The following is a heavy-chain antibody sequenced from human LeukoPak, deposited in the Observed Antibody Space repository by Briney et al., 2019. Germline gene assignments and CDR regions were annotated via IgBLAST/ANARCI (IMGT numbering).Heavy chain of an antibody. Sequence: GRSLRLSCTASGFTFGDYARSWVRQAPGKGLEWVGFIRSKAYGGTTEYAASVKGRFTISRDDSKSIAYLQMNSLKTEDTAVYYCTRVKGRELLWFGESTPDYWGQGTLVTVSS. CDR2: IRSKAYGGTT. J-gene: IGHJ4*02. CDR3: TRVKGRELLWFGESTPDY. D-gene: IGHD3-10*01. V-gene: IGHV3-49*04. CDR1: GFTFGDYA.